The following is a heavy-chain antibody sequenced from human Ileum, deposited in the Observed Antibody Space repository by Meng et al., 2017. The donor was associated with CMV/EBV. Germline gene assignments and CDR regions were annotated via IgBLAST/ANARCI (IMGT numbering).Heavy chain of an antibody. CDR1: GFSTYR. CDR3: ARGGNGNFFYYFDY. V-gene: IGHV3-74*01. J-gene: IGHJ4*02. Sequence: SCAASGFSTYRLHWVRQVPGKGLMWVSGIDSDGSRTTYADSVKGRFTISRDTAKNTLYLQMNSHRVEDTAVYYCARGGNGNFFYYFDYWGQGTLVTVSS. CDR2: IDSDGSRT. D-gene: IGHD1-1*01.